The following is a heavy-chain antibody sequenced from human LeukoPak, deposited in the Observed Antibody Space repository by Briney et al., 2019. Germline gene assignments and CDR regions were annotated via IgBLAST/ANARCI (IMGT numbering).Heavy chain of an antibody. CDR3: AKDTRQLDAFDI. D-gene: IGHD6-13*01. Sequence: GGSLRLSCAASGFTFSSYSMNWVRQAPGKGLEWVSAISGSGGSTYYADSVKGRFTISRDNSKNTLYLQMNSLRAEDTAVYYCAKDTRQLDAFDIWGQGTMVTVSS. CDR1: GFTFSSYS. J-gene: IGHJ3*02. V-gene: IGHV3-23*01. CDR2: ISGSGGST.